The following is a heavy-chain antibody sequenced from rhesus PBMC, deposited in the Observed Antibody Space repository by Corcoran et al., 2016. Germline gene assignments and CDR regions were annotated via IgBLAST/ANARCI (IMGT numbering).Heavy chain of an antibody. D-gene: IGHD3-3*01. J-gene: IGHJ4*01. CDR1: GGSISSNY. CDR2: ISVSGGST. Sequence: QLQLQESGPGLVKPSETLSLTCAVSGGSISSNYWSWIRQPPGKGLEWIGRISVSGGSTDYNPSLKSRVTISKDTAKNQFSLKLSAVTAADTAVYYCAREGRYLDWLSLDYWGQGVLVTVSS. CDR3: AREGRYLDWLSLDY. V-gene: IGHV4-173*01.